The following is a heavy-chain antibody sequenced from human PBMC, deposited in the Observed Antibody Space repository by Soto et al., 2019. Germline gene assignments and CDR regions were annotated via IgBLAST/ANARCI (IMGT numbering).Heavy chain of an antibody. CDR3: ARHRPRGTVTTDYYYGMAV. CDR2: IYPGDSDT. J-gene: IGHJ6*02. D-gene: IGHD4-4*01. Sequence: PGESLKISCKGSGYSFTSYWIGWVRQMPGKGLDWMGIIYPGDSDTRYSPSFQGQVTISADKSISTAYLQWSSLKASDTAMYYCARHRPRGTVTTDYYYGMAVSGQGTTVTVSS. CDR1: GYSFTSYW. V-gene: IGHV5-51*01.